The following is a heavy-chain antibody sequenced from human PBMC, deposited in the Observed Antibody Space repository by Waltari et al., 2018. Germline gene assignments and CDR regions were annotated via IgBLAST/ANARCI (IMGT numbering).Heavy chain of an antibody. V-gene: IGHV3-11*04. CDR3: ARDTGTVGATYPVY. CDR1: GFSFSDYY. D-gene: IGHD1-26*01. CDR2: ISSRDNII. Sequence: GGLVNPGGSLRLSCAASGFSFSDYYMTWIRQAPGKGLEWIAYISSRDNIIYHADSVKGRFTISRDNAKNSLFLQMKSLRAEDTAVYYCARDTGTVGATYPVYWGQGTLVTVSS. J-gene: IGHJ4*02.